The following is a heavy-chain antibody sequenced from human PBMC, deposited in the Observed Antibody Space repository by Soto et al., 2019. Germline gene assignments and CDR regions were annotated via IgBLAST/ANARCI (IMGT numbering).Heavy chain of an antibody. V-gene: IGHV5-51*01. CDR1: RYFFSIYW. Sequence: PGESLTLSCKASRYFFSIYWIGWVRQKPGKGLEWIGVIYPGDSDTRYNPSVQGEVTISVDKSTSTSYLKWNSLKASDTGMYYCARPEIPTRSSDYEY. J-gene: IGHJ1*01. CDR3: ARPEIPTRSSDYEY. D-gene: IGHD3-22*01. CDR2: IYPGDSDT.